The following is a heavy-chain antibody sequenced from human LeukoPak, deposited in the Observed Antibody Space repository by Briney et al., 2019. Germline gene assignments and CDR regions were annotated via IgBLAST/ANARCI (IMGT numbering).Heavy chain of an antibody. CDR1: GYTFTSYA. CDR3: ASGAAGTNY. D-gene: IGHD6-13*01. CDR2: IIPILGIA. Sequence: GASVKVSCEASGYTFTSYAISWVRQAPGQGLEWMGRIIPILGIANYAQKFQGRVTITADKSTSTAYMELSSLRSEDTAVYYCASGAAGTNYWGQGTLVTVSS. J-gene: IGHJ4*02. V-gene: IGHV1-69*04.